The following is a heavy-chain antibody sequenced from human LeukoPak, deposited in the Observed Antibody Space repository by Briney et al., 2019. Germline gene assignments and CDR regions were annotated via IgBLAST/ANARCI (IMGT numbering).Heavy chain of an antibody. J-gene: IGHJ4*02. V-gene: IGHV1-3*01. Sequence: ASVKVSCKASGYTFTSYAMHWVRQAPGQRLEWMGWINAGNGNTKYSQKFQGRVTITRDTSASTAYMELSSLRSEDTAVYYCARVFTGNHCSSTSCYNRDLDYWGQGTLVTVSS. CDR3: ARVFTGNHCSSTSCYNRDLDY. CDR1: GYTFTSYA. D-gene: IGHD2-2*02. CDR2: INAGNGNT.